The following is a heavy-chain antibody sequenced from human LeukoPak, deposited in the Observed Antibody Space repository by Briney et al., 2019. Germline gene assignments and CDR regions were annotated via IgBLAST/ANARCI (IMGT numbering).Heavy chain of an antibody. D-gene: IGHD2/OR15-2a*01. J-gene: IGHJ5*02. CDR1: GYSENFYG. V-gene: IGHV1-18*01. CDR2: ISAQHGQT. CDR3: ARDRNGRNFFDP. Sequence: ASVKASCKTSGYSENFYGITWVRQVAGQGLEWMGWISAQHGQTEYAPNSQDRVTMTTDTYTNTAYMELRSLRSDDTAVYYCARDRNGRNFFDPWGQGTLVTVSS.